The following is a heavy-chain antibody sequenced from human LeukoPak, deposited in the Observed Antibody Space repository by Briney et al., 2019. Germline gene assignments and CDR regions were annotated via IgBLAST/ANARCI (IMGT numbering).Heavy chain of an antibody. D-gene: IGHD6-19*01. Sequence: PSETLSLTCTVSGGSISSYYWTWIRQPPGKGLEWIGYIYYTGNTNYNPSLKSRVTISVDTSKNHFSLKLSSVTAADTAVYYCARRSKAVAGLAFGIWGRGTMVTVSS. J-gene: IGHJ3*02. CDR3: ARRSKAVAGLAFGI. CDR2: IYYTGNT. V-gene: IGHV4-59*08. CDR1: GGSISSYY.